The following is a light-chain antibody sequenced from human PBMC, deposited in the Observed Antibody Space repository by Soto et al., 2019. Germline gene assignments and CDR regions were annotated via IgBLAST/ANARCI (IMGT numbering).Light chain of an antibody. CDR2: DAS. V-gene: IGKV1-5*01. CDR1: QSISSW. CDR3: QQYNSYSQT. Sequence: DIQMTQSPSPLSASVGDRVTITCRASQSISSWLAWYQQKPGKAPKLLIYDASSLESGVPSRFSGSGSGTECTLTISSLQPDDFATYYCQQYNSYSQTLGQGTKVDIK. J-gene: IGKJ1*01.